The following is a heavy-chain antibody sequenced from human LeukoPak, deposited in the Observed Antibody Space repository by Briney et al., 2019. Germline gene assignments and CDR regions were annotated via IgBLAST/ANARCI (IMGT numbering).Heavy chain of an antibody. D-gene: IGHD4-17*01. Sequence: ASVKVSCKASGYTFTSYGISWVRQAPGQGLEWMGWISAYNGNTNYAQKLQGRVTMTTDTSTSTAYMELRSLRSDDTAVYYCARDPSLIGYGDYEGAFDIWGQGTMVTVSS. CDR2: ISAYNGNT. CDR3: ARDPSLIGYGDYEGAFDI. J-gene: IGHJ3*02. CDR1: GYTFTSYG. V-gene: IGHV1-18*01.